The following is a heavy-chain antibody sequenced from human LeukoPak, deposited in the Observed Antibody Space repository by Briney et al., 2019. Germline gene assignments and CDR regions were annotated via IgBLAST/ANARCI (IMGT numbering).Heavy chain of an antibody. J-gene: IGHJ3*02. V-gene: IGHV3-48*03. Sequence: GGSLRLSCAAAGFTFSSYEMNLVRQAPGKGLEWVSYISSSGNTIYYADSVKGRFTISRDNAKNSLYLQMNSLRAEDTAVYYCVGDIVVVAQDGAFDIWGQGTMVTVSS. CDR1: GFTFSSYE. CDR3: VGDIVVVAQDGAFDI. D-gene: IGHD2-15*01. CDR2: ISSSGNTI.